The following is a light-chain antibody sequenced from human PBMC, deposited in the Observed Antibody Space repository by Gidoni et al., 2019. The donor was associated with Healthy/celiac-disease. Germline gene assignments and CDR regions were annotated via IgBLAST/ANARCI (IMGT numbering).Light chain of an antibody. CDR3: QQYNSFPLT. J-gene: IGKJ4*01. V-gene: IGKV1-5*03. CDR2: KAS. CDR1: QSISSW. Sequence: IQLTQSPSTLSASVGDRVTITCRASQSISSWLAWYQQKPGKAPKLLIYKASSLESGVPSRFSGSGSGTEFTLTISSLQPDDFATYYCQQYNSFPLTFGGGTKVEIK.